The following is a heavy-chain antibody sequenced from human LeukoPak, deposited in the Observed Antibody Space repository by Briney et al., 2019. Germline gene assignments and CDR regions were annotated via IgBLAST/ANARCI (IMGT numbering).Heavy chain of an antibody. J-gene: IGHJ4*02. D-gene: IGHD4-17*01. CDR1: GFTFSSYR. CDR3: ATTKDYGDFGY. CDR2: ISSSSSSI. V-gene: IGHV3-21*01. Sequence: GGSLSLSCAASGFTFSSYRMNWVRPAPGKGLEWVSSISSSSSSIYYADPVKGPFTISRDNAKNPLYLQMNSLRAEDTAVYYCATTKDYGDFGYWGQGTLVTVSS.